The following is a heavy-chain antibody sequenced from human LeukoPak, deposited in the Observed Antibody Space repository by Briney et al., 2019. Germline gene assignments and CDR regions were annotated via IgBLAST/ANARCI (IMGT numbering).Heavy chain of an antibody. Sequence: PSETLSLTCTVSGGSISSYYWSWIRQPPGKGLEWIGYIYYSGSTNYNPSLKSRVTISVDTSTHQFSLKLSSVTAADTAVYYCARREGVAGYLTRWGQGTLVTVSS. CDR3: ARREGVAGYLTR. V-gene: IGHV4-59*08. CDR1: GGSISSYY. CDR2: IYYSGST. J-gene: IGHJ4*02. D-gene: IGHD6-19*01.